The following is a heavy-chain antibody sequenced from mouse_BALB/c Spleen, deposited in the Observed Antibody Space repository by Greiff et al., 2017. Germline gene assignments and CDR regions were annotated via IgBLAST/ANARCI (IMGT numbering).Heavy chain of an antibody. CDR1: GYTFTSYT. J-gene: IGHJ3*01. D-gene: IGHD2-3*01. CDR2: INPSSGYT. Sequence: VQLQQSGAELARPGASVKMSCKASGYTFTSYTMHWVKQRPGQGLEWIGYINPSSGYTNYNQKFKDKATLTADKSSSTAYMQLSSLTSEDSAVYYCARCPGYYEDWFAYWGQGTLVTVSA. CDR3: ARCPGYYEDWFAY. V-gene: IGHV1-4*01.